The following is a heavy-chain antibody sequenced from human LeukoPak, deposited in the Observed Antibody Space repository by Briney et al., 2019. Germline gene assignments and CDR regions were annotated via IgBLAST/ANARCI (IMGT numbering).Heavy chain of an antibody. CDR3: ARDQGDGYNYYGMDV. CDR1: GFAFSNYW. Sequence: GGSLRLSCAASGFAFSNYWMSWVRQAPGMGLEWVANINQDGSEKYYVDSVKGRFIISRDNAKNSLYLQMNSLRAEDTTLYFCARDQGDGYNYYGMDVWGQGTTVTVSS. D-gene: IGHD5-24*01. CDR2: INQDGSEK. V-gene: IGHV3-7*01. J-gene: IGHJ6*02.